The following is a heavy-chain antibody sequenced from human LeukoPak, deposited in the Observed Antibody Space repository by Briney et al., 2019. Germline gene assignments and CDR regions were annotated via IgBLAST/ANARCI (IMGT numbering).Heavy chain of an antibody. CDR1: GFTFTKYG. CDR2: ISDSGDST. J-gene: IGHJ4*02. Sequence: PGGSLRLSCAASGFTFTKYGMNWVRQAPGKGLEWVSGISDSGDSTYYADSVKGRFTISRDNSKNTLYLQMNSLRAEDTAVYYCARDHWGSIPGFIDYWGQGTLVTVSS. D-gene: IGHD3-16*01. CDR3: ARDHWGSIPGFIDY. V-gene: IGHV3-23*01.